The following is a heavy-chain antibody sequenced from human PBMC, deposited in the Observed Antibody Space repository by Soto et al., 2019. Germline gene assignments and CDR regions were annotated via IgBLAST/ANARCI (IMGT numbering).Heavy chain of an antibody. V-gene: IGHV1-69*12. CDR2: IISLFGTP. J-gene: IGHJ4*02. CDR3: AKVSRKGSAIDFDY. Sequence: QVQLVQSGDEVKKPGSSVKVSCKASGDTFTNHVFNWVRQAPGQGLEWMGGIISLFGTPNYSRRFQGRVTITADESTATSYMELSSLRSEDTAIYYCAKVSRKGSAIDFDYWGQGTLITVSS. CDR1: GDTFTNHV. D-gene: IGHD3-10*01.